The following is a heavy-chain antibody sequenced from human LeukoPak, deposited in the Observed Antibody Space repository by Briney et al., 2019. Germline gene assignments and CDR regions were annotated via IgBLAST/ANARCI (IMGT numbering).Heavy chain of an antibody. Sequence: ASVKVSCKASGYTFTGYYMHWVRQAPGQGLEWMGRINPNSGGTNYAQKFQGRVTMTRDTSTSTAYMELSRLRSDDTAVYYCARDGYSSSWYDYWGQGTLVTVSS. CDR2: INPNSGGT. V-gene: IGHV1-2*06. CDR1: GYTFTGYY. CDR3: ARDGYSSSWYDY. J-gene: IGHJ4*02. D-gene: IGHD6-13*01.